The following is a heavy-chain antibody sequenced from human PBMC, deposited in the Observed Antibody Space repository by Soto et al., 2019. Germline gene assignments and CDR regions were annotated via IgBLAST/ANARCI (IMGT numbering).Heavy chain of an antibody. CDR3: ARTGVVVNAFDV. CDR1: GGIFSNYA. D-gene: IGHD2-21*01. J-gene: IGHJ3*01. Sequence: QVQLVQSGAEVKKPGSSVKVSCKTSGGIFSNYAISWVRQVPGQGLEWMGGIIPISGIANYAQKFQGRVTITADESTRTTYMELSSLRSEDAVVYYCARTGVVVNAFDVWGQGTMVTVSS. CDR2: IIPISGIA. V-gene: IGHV1-69*12.